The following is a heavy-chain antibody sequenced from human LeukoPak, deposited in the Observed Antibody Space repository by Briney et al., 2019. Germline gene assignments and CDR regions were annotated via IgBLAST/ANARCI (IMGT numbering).Heavy chain of an antibody. Sequence: PGGSLRLSCAASGFTVSSNYMSWVRQAPGKGLEWVSAISGSGGSTYYADSVKGRFTISRDNSKNTLYLQMNSLRAEDTAVYYCAKDRQYYYDSSFDYWGQGTLVTVSS. CDR2: ISGSGGST. CDR3: AKDRQYYYDSSFDY. D-gene: IGHD3-22*01. J-gene: IGHJ4*02. V-gene: IGHV3-23*01. CDR1: GFTVSSNY.